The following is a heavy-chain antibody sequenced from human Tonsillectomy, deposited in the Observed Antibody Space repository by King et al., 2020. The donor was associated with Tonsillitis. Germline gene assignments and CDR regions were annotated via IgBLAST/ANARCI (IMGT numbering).Heavy chain of an antibody. CDR1: GYTFINYY. D-gene: IGHD2-2*01. V-gene: IGHV1-46*01. CDR2: INPSGGSA. Sequence: QLVQSGAEVKKPGASVKVSCKASGYTFINYYMYWVRQAPGQGLEWMGMINPSGGSARYAQKFQGGVIMTRDTSTSTVYMELSSLRSDDTAVYYCARDDRPHSSRIDYWGQGTLVTVSS. CDR3: ARDDRPHSSRIDY. J-gene: IGHJ4*02.